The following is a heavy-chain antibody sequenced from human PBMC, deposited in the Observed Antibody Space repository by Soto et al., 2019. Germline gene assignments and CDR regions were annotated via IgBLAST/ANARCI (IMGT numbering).Heavy chain of an antibody. J-gene: IGHJ4*02. Sequence: EVQLVESGGGLVKPGGSLRLSCAASGFTFSSYSMNWVRQAPGKGLEWVSSISSSSSYIYYADSVKGRFTISRDNAKNSLYLQMNCLRAEDTAVYYCAGSFAPIVTLVGYWCQGSLVTVAS. D-gene: IGHD3-10*01. CDR3: AGSFAPIVTLVGY. CDR2: ISSSSSYI. V-gene: IGHV3-21*01. CDR1: GFTFSSYS.